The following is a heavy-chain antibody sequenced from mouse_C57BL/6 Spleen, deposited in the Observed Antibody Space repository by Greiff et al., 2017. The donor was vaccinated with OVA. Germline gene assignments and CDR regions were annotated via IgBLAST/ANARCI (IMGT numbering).Heavy chain of an antibody. CDR3: ARDDLLLRYDDD. D-gene: IGHD1-1*01. CDR1: GYTFTSYG. CDR2: IYPRSGNT. Sequence: VQLQQSGAELARPGASVKLSCKASGYTFTSYGISWVKQRTGQGLEWIGEIYPRSGNTYYNEKFKGKATLTADKSSSTAYMELRSLTSEDSAVYFCARDDLLLRYDDDWGQGTTLTVSS. V-gene: IGHV1-81*01. J-gene: IGHJ2*01.